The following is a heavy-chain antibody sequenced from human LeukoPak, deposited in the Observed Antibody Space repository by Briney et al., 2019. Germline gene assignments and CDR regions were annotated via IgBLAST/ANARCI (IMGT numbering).Heavy chain of an antibody. CDR2: ISAYNGNT. D-gene: IGHD2-2*01. Sequence: ASVKVSCKASGYTFTSYGISWVRQAPGQGLEWMGWISAYNGNTNYAQKLQGRVTMTTDTSTSTAYMELRSLRSDDTAVYYCARARSHGSPSCFFQFDPWRQGTLVTVSP. J-gene: IGHJ5*02. CDR1: GYTFTSYG. CDR3: ARARSHGSPSCFFQFDP. V-gene: IGHV1-18*01.